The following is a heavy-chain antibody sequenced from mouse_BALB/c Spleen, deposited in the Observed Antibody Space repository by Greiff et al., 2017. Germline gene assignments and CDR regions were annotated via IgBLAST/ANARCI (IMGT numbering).Heavy chain of an antibody. CDR2: ISYSGST. Sequence: VQLKQSGPGLVKPSQSLSLTCTVTGYSITSDYAWNWIRQFPGNKLEWMGYISYSGSTSYNPSLKSRISITRDTSKNQFFLQLNSVTTEDTATYYCARLHRYDVFDYWGQGTTLTVSS. CDR3: ARLHRYDVFDY. D-gene: IGHD2-14*01. V-gene: IGHV3-2*02. CDR1: GYSITSDYA. J-gene: IGHJ2*01.